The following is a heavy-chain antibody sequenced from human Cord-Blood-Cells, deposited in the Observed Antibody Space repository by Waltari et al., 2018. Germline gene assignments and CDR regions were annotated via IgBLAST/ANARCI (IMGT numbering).Heavy chain of an antibody. V-gene: IGHV3-7*01. Sequence: EVQLVESGGGLVQPGGSLRLSCAASGFPFSSYWMSWVPQAPGKGVEWVANIKQDGSEKYYVDSVKGRFTISRDNAKNSLYLQMNSLRAEDTAVYYCAREDDYSNYFDYWGQGTLVTVSS. D-gene: IGHD4-4*01. J-gene: IGHJ4*02. CDR1: GFPFSSYW. CDR3: AREDDYSNYFDY. CDR2: IKQDGSEK.